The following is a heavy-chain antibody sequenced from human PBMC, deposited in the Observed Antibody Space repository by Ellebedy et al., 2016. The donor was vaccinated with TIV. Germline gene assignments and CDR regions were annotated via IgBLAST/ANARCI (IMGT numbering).Heavy chain of an antibody. Sequence: PGGSLRLSCAAFEFYFGDDWMSRVRQAPGKGLEWVATIHKDGSERYYVDSANGRFTVSRDNTRDMLFLEMSSLKADDTGIYYCVRGGARSSWYWRLWGQGTLVTVSA. D-gene: IGHD6-13*01. CDR3: VRGGARSSWYWRL. V-gene: IGHV3-7*03. CDR2: IHKDGSER. J-gene: IGHJ4*02. CDR1: EFYFGDDW.